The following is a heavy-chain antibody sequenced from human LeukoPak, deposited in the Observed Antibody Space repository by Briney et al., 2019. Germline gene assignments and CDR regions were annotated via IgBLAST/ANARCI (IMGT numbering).Heavy chain of an antibody. CDR2: NYYTGSA. V-gene: IGHV4-59*11. CDR3: ARAPSGYSGFESKTSFDF. D-gene: IGHD5-12*01. J-gene: IGHJ4*02. Sequence: SDTLSLTCTVSGGSIGGHYWTWIRQPPGKGLEWIGYNYYTGSANYHPSFKSRVTMSVDTSKNQFSLRLNSVTAADTAVYFCARAPSGYSGFESKTSFDFWGQGTLVTVSS. CDR1: GGSIGGHY.